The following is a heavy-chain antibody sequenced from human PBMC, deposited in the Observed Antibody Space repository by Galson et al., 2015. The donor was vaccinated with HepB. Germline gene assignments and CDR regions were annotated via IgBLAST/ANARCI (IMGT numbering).Heavy chain of an antibody. J-gene: IGHJ4*02. CDR3: AGEGYSSGWYSGPTGYYFDY. Sequence: SLRLSCAASGFTFSDYYMSWIRQAPGKGLEWVSYISSSGSTIYYADSVKGRFTISRDNAKNSLYLQMNSLRAEDTAVYYCAGEGYSSGWYSGPTGYYFDYWGQGTLVTVSS. V-gene: IGHV3-11*01. CDR2: ISSSGSTI. CDR1: GFTFSDYY. D-gene: IGHD6-19*01.